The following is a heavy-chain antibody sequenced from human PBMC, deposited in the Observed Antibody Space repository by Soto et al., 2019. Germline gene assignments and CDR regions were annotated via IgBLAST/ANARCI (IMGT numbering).Heavy chain of an antibody. CDR1: GDSVSSNTAA. J-gene: IGHJ4*02. D-gene: IGHD1-26*01. CDR3: LRDVGFDFDY. CDR2: TYYRSKWYN. Sequence: SQTLLTCAISGDSVSSNTAAWNWIRQSPSRGLEWLGRTYYRSKWYNDYAVSVKSRITINPDTSKNQFSLHLNSVTPEDTALYYCLRDVGFDFDYWGLGTLVTVSS. V-gene: IGHV6-1*01.